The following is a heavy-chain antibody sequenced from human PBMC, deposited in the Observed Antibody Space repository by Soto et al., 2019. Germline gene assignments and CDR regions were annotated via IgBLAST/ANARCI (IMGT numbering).Heavy chain of an antibody. V-gene: IGHV4-59*08. CDR2: IYYSGST. Sequence: SETMSLTCPVAGGSISSYYWSWIRQPPGKGLEWIGYIYYSGSTNYNPSLKSRVTISVDTSKNQFSLKLSSVTAADTAVYYCARVVPSAIFSFDPWGQGTLVTVSS. D-gene: IGHD2-2*01. CDR1: GGSISSYY. J-gene: IGHJ5*02. CDR3: ARVVPSAIFSFDP.